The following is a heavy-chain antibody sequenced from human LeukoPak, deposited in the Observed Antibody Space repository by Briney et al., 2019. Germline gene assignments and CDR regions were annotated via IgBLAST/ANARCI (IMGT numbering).Heavy chain of an antibody. V-gene: IGHV1-2*02. CDR1: RYTFTGYY. J-gene: IGHJ5*02. D-gene: IGHD6-13*01. Sequence: ASVKVSCKASRYTFTGYYMHWVRQAPGQGLEWMGWINPSSGGTNYAQKFQGRVTMTRDTSISTAYMELSRLRSDDTAVYYCARDREVSISWYNWFDPWGQGTLVTVSS. CDR3: ARDREVSISWYNWFDP. CDR2: INPSSGGT.